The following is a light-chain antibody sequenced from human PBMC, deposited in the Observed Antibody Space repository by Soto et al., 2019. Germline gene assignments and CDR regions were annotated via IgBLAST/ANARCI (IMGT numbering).Light chain of an antibody. CDR2: DAS. Sequence: EMVLTQSPATLSLSPGERATLSCRASQSVSSYLAWYQQKPGQAPRLLISDASNRATGIPARFSGSGSGTDFTLTISSLEPEDFAVYYCQQRSNCPVTFGQGNEVEIK. J-gene: IGKJ1*01. V-gene: IGKV3-11*01. CDR1: QSVSSY. CDR3: QQRSNCPVT.